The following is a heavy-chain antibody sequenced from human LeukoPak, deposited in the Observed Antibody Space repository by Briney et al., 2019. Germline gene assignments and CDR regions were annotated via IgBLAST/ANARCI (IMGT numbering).Heavy chain of an antibody. J-gene: IGHJ5*02. D-gene: IGHD2-2*01. CDR2: INHSGST. CDR1: GGSFSGYY. Sequence: PSETLSLTCAVYGGSFSGYYWSWIRQPPGKGLEWIGEINHSGSTNYNPSLKSRVTISVDTSKNQFSLKLSSVTAADTAVHYCASRIVVVPAANRGWFDPWGQGTLVTVSS. CDR3: ASRIVVVPAANRGWFDP. V-gene: IGHV4-34*01.